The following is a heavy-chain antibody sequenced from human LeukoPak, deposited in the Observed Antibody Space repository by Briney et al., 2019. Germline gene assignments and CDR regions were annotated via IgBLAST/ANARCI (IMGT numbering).Heavy chain of an antibody. Sequence: GRSLRLSCAASGFTFSSYAMHWVRQAPGKGLEWVAVISYDRSNKYYADSVKGRFTISRDNSKNTLYLQMNSLRAEDTAVYYCARDPDSSGYYAYYFDYWGQGTLVTVSS. CDR3: ARDPDSSGYYAYYFDY. V-gene: IGHV3-30-3*01. CDR2: ISYDRSNK. CDR1: GFTFSSYA. J-gene: IGHJ4*02. D-gene: IGHD3-22*01.